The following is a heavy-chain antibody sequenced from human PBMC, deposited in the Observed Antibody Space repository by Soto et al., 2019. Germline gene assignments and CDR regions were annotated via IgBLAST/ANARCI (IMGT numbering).Heavy chain of an antibody. D-gene: IGHD3-16*02. V-gene: IGHV3-23*01. J-gene: IGHJ5*02. CDR2: ITGSGGST. CDR1: GLTFSSFA. Sequence: EVQVLDSGGGLVQPGASLRLSCAVSGLTFSSFAMGWVRQAPGKGPEWVSLITGSGGSTFYADSVKGRFTISRDNSKNTLYLQMTSLRAEDTAVYYCAKAKGRGSHRWYWFDRWGQRPLVTVSP. CDR3: AKAKGRGSHRWYWFDR.